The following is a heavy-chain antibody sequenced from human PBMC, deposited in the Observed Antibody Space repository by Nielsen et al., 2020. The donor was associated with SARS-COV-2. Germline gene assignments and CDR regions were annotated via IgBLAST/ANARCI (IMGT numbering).Heavy chain of an antibody. CDR1: GGSIRSYY. Sequence: SETLSLTCTVSGGSIRSYYWSWIRQPPGKGLEWIGYIYYSGSTNYNPSLKSRVTISVDTSKNQFSLKLSSVTAADTAVYYCARLRGDWFDPWGQGTLVTVSS. V-gene: IGHV4-59*08. D-gene: IGHD3-10*01. CDR2: IYYSGST. CDR3: ARLRGDWFDP. J-gene: IGHJ5*02.